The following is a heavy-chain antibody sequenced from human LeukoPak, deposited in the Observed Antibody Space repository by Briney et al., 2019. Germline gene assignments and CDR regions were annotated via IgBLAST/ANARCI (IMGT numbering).Heavy chain of an antibody. CDR2: IYYSGST. CDR3: VRGAAVADFDY. V-gene: IGHV4-59*12. D-gene: IGHD6-19*01. CDR1: GGSISSYY. Sequence: SETLSLTCTVSGGSISSYYWSWIRQPPGKGLEWIGYIYYSGSTNYNPSLKSRVTISVDTSKNQFSLKLSSVTAADTAVYYCVRGAAVADFDYWGQGTLVTVSS. J-gene: IGHJ4*02.